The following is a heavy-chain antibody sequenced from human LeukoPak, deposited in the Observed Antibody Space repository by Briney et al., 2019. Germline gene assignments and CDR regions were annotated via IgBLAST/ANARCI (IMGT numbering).Heavy chain of an antibody. CDR2: INPSAGST. V-gene: IGHV1-46*02. D-gene: IGHD2-2*01. CDR3: ARGTVVVPAAVTFSYYYYYMDV. CDR1: RYTFNNYY. J-gene: IGHJ6*03. Sequence: GASAKVSCKASRYTFNNYYMHWVRQAPGQGLEWMGIINPSAGSTSYAQQFQGRVAMTRDMSTSTVYMELSSLRSEDTAVYYCARGTVVVPAAVTFSYYYYYMDVWGKGTTVTISS.